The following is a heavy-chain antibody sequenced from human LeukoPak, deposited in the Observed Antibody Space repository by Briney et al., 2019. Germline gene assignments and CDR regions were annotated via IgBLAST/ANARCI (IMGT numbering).Heavy chain of an antibody. J-gene: IGHJ4*02. Sequence: GGSLRLSCAASGFTFSSYGMHWVRQAPGKGLEWVAVIWYDGSNKYYADSVKGRFTISRDNSKNTLYLQMNSLRAEDTAVYYCAREKIAVAGTPDYWGQGTLVTVSS. CDR1: GFTFSSYG. V-gene: IGHV3-33*01. CDR3: AREKIAVAGTPDY. D-gene: IGHD6-19*01. CDR2: IWYDGSNK.